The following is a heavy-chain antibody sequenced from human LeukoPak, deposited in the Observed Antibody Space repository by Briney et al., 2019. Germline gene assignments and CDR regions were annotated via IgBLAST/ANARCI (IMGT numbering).Heavy chain of an antibody. V-gene: IGHV4-39*07. D-gene: IGHD3-22*01. J-gene: IGHJ4*02. CDR3: ARDGMDYYDSSGFDY. Sequence: SETLSLTCTVSGGSISRSRDYWGWIRQPPGKGLEWIGSLYYSGSTYYNPSLKSRVTISGDTSKNRFSLKLSSVTAADTAMYYCARDGMDYYDSSGFDYWGQGTLVTVSS. CDR2: LYYSGST. CDR1: GGSISRSRDY.